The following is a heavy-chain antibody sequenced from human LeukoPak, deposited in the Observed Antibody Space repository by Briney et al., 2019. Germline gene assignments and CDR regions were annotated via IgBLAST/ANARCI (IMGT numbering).Heavy chain of an antibody. CDR1: GGTFSSYA. CDR2: IIPIFGTA. D-gene: IGHD3-16*02. Sequence: ASVKVSCKASGGTFSSYAISWVRQAPGQGLEWMGGIIPIFGTANYAQKFQGRVTITADESTSTAYMELSSLRSEDTAVYYCAKQGGIYDYVWGSYQDYWGQGTLVTVSS. V-gene: IGHV1-69*13. CDR3: AKQGGIYDYVWGSYQDY. J-gene: IGHJ4*02.